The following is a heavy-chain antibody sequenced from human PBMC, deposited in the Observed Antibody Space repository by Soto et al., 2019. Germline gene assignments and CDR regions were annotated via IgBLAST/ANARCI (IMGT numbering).Heavy chain of an antibody. J-gene: IGHJ4*02. Sequence: ASVKVSCKASGGTFSSYAISWVRQAPGQGLEWMGGIIPIFGTANYAQKFQGRVTITADKSTSTAYMELSSLRSEDTAVYYCANSVRDSSGYSLEEYYFEYWGQGTLVTVSS. CDR3: ANSVRDSSGYSLEEYYFEY. V-gene: IGHV1-69*06. CDR1: GGTFSSYA. CDR2: IIPIFGTA. D-gene: IGHD3-22*01.